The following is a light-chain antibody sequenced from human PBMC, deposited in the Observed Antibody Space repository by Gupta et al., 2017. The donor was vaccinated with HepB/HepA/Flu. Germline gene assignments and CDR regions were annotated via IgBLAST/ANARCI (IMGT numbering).Light chain of an antibody. CDR1: SGSVSTSYF. J-gene: IGLJ3*02. CDR2: NTN. CDR3: VLYMGSGIWV. Sequence: QPVVTQEASFSVSPGGTVTLTCGLNSGSVSTSYFPSWYQQTPGQTPRTLIYNTNTRSSGVPDRFSGSILGNKAALTITGAQADDESNYYCVLYMGSGIWVFGGGTTLTVL. V-gene: IGLV8-61*01.